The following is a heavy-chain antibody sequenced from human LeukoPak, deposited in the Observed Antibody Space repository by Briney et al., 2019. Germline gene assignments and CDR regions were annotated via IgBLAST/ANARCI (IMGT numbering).Heavy chain of an antibody. CDR2: INGNGAAT. CDR3: ANGLAASGNFLLRDYYYFIDV. Sequence: GGSLRLSCAASGFTFSSYSMHWVRQAPGKGLEWVSTINGNGAATYYADSFKGRFLISRDDSKSTVYLRMNKLRVEDSGLYYCANGLAASGNFLLRDYYYFIDVWGKGTTVIVS. CDR1: GFTFSSYS. D-gene: IGHD1-26*01. V-gene: IGHV3-23*01. J-gene: IGHJ6*03.